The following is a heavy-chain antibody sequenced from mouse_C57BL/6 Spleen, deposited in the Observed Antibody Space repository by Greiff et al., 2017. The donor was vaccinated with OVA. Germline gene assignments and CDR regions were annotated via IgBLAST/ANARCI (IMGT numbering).Heavy chain of an antibody. CDR1: GFTFSSYA. CDR2: ISDGGSYT. D-gene: IGHD2-3*01. V-gene: IGHV5-4*03. J-gene: IGHJ2*01. CDR3: ARHDGYYDY. Sequence: EVMLVESGGGLVKPGGSLKLSCAASGFTFSSYAMSWVRQTPEKRLEWVATISDGGSYTYYPDNVKGRFTISRDNAKNNLYLQMSHLKSEDTAMYYCARHDGYYDYWGQGTTLTVSS.